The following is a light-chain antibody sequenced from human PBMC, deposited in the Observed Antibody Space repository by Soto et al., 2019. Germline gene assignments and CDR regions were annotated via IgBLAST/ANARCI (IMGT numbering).Light chain of an antibody. Sequence: QSALAQPASVSGSPGQSVTTSCTGTSSDVGAYKYVSWYQQHPGKAPKLMIYEVSNRPSGVSNRFSGSKSGNTASLTISGLQADDEADYYCNSYAGVIISFVFGNGTKVTVL. CDR3: NSYAGVIISFV. J-gene: IGLJ1*01. V-gene: IGLV2-14*01. CDR1: SSDVGAYKY. CDR2: EVS.